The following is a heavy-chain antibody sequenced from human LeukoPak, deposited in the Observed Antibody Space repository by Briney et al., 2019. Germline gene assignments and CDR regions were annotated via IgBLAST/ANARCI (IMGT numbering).Heavy chain of an antibody. V-gene: IGHV3-7*01. Sequence: SGGSLRLSCAASGFTFSNYWMTWVRQAPGKGLEWVANIRQEGSEKYYVDSVKGRFTISRDNAKNSLYLQMNSLRAEDTAVYYCARAVPTYFDYWGQGTTVTVSS. CDR1: GFTFSNYW. J-gene: IGHJ4*03. CDR2: IRQEGSEK. D-gene: IGHD1-1*01. CDR3: ARAVPTYFDY.